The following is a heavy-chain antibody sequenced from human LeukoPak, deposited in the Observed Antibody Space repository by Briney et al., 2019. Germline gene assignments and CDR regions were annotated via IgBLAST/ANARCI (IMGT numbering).Heavy chain of an antibody. J-gene: IGHJ4*02. CDR3: ARDSYYDSSGLFDY. V-gene: IGHV1-69*04. CDR1: GGTFSSYA. D-gene: IGHD3-22*01. CDR2: IIPILGIA. Sequence: ASVKVSCKASGGTFSSYAISWVRQAPGQGLEWMGRIIPILGIANYVQKFQGRVTITADKSTSTVYMELSSLRSEDTAVYYCARDSYYDSSGLFDYWGQGTLVTVSS.